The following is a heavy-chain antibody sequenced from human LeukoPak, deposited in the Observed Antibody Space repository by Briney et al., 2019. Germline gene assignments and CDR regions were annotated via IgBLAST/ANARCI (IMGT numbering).Heavy chain of an antibody. Sequence: ASVKVSCKASGYTFTGYYMHWVRQAPGQGLEWMGRINPNSGGTNYAQKFQGRVTMTRDMSISTAYMELSRLRSDDTAVYYCARVGGYCSGGSCYSTPEYFQHWGQGTLVTVSS. CDR1: GYTFTGYY. V-gene: IGHV1-2*06. D-gene: IGHD2-15*01. CDR3: ARVGGYCSGGSCYSTPEYFQH. J-gene: IGHJ1*01. CDR2: INPNSGGT.